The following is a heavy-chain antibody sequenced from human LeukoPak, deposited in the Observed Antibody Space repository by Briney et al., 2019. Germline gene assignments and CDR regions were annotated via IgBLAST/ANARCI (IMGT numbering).Heavy chain of an antibody. CDR1: XXXXXSXG. V-gene: IGHV3-30*18. CDR3: AKNGEGATGIDYFDY. J-gene: IGHJ4*02. D-gene: IGHD1-26*01. Sequence: SXXLSCAASXXXXXSXGMHXVXQXPGXGXXWXAVISYDGSNKYYADSVKGRFTISRDNSKNTLYLQMNSLRAEDTAVYYCAKNGEGATGIDYFDYWGQGTLVTVSS. CDR2: ISYDGSNK.